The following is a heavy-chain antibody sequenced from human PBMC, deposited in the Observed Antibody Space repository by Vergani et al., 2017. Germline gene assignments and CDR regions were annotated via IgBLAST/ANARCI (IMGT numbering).Heavy chain of an antibody. J-gene: IGHJ4*02. Sequence: QVQLQESGPGLVKPSETLSLTCTVSGGSISSYYWSWIRQPPGKGLEWIGYIYYSGSTNYNPSLKSRVTISVDTSKNQFSLKLSSVTAADTAVYYWARGLRWLQFGYFDYWGQGTLVTVSS. V-gene: IGHV4-59*01. CDR1: GGSISSYY. D-gene: IGHD5-24*01. CDR2: IYYSGST. CDR3: ARGLRWLQFGYFDY.